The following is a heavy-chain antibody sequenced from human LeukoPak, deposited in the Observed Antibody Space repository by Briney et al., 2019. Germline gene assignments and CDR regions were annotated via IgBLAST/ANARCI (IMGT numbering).Heavy chain of an antibody. CDR3: ARVRAPSFAQGGFDY. CDR1: GYTFTDYY. D-gene: IGHD3-16*01. Sequence: ASVKLSCKASGYTFTDYYLHWVRQAPGQGLEWVGRINPNSGGTDYAQKFQGRVTMTRDTSISTAYMELSSLRSDDTAVYYCARVRAPSFAQGGFDYWGQGTLVTVSS. V-gene: IGHV1-2*02. CDR2: INPNSGGT. J-gene: IGHJ4*02.